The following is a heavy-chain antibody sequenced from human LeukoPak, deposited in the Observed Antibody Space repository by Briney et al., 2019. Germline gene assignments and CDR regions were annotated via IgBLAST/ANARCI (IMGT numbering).Heavy chain of an antibody. D-gene: IGHD6-13*01. Sequence: ASVKVSCKASGYTFTSYGISWVRQAPGQGLEWMGWISTYNGNTNYAQKFQGRVTITADKSTSTAYMELSSLRSEDTAVYYCARARYSSSWYSGYYYGTDVWGQGTTVTVSS. CDR2: ISTYNGNT. CDR1: GYTFTSYG. CDR3: ARARYSSSWYSGYYYGTDV. J-gene: IGHJ6*02. V-gene: IGHV1-18*01.